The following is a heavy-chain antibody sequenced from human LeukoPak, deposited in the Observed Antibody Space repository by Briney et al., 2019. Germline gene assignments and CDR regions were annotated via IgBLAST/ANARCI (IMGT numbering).Heavy chain of an antibody. Sequence: SETLSLTCTISGGSINNYYWSWIRQPPGEGLEWIGYIYYSGSTTYNPSLKSRVTISVDTSKNQFSLSLSSVTAADTAVYYCARQRPGPYDYWGQGTLVTVSS. CDR2: IYYSGST. D-gene: IGHD6-6*01. CDR3: ARQRPGPYDY. CDR1: GGSINNYY. V-gene: IGHV4-59*08. J-gene: IGHJ4*02.